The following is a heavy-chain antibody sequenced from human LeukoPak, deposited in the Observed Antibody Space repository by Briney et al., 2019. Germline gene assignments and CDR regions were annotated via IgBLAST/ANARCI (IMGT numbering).Heavy chain of an antibody. V-gene: IGHV3-30*04. D-gene: IGHD3-16*01. CDR1: GFTFSSYA. J-gene: IGHJ4*02. CDR2: ISYDGSNK. Sequence: GRSLRLSCAANGFTFSSYAMHWVRQAPGKGLEWVAVISYDGSNKYYADSVKGRFTISRDNSKNTLFLQMNSLRAEDTAIYYCAKGSGGVRPYFFDYWGRGTLVTVSS. CDR3: AKGSGGVRPYFFDY.